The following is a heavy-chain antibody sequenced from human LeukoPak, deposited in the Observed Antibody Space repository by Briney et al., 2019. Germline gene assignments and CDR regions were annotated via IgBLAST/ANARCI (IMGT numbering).Heavy chain of an antibody. J-gene: IGHJ4*02. CDR2: ISGSGTNT. V-gene: IGHV3-23*01. Sequence: GGSLRLSCAASGFTFSSYAMSWVRQAPGKGLEWVSSISGSGTNTDYADSVKGRFTISRDNSKNTVNVQMDSLRAEDTAVYYCARHYYDSGYPGIDCWGQGTLVTVSS. D-gene: IGHD3-22*01. CDR1: GFTFSSYA. CDR3: ARHYYDSGYPGIDC.